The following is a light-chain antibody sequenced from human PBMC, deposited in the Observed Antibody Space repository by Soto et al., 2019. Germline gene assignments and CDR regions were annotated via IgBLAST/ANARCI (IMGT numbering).Light chain of an antibody. V-gene: IGLV2-14*01. CDR3: SSYTSDNSSDV. CDR2: EVS. CDR1: SSDVGAYTS. J-gene: IGLJ6*01. Sequence: QSVLTQPASVSGSPGQSITISCTGTSSDVGAYTSVAWYQQHPGKAPKLMIYEVSNRPSGVSNRFSGSKSANTASLTISGFQAEDEDHDYCSSYTSDNSSDVFGTGTKLTVL.